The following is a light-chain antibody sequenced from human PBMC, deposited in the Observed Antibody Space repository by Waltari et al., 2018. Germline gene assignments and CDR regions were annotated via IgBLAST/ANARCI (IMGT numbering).Light chain of an antibody. CDR2: GVS. V-gene: IGKV3-20*01. CDR1: QSITTTY. Sequence: EIVLTQSPRTLSLSPGERATLSCRASQSITTTYLAWYQQRPGQAPRLLIYGVSIRATGIPDRFSGSGSGTDFTLTISRLEPEDFAMYYCQQYGTSSMYTFGQGTKLEIK. J-gene: IGKJ2*01. CDR3: QQYGTSSMYT.